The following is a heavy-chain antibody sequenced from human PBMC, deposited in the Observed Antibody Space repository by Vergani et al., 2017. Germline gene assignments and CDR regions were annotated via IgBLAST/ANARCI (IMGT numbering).Heavy chain of an antibody. Sequence: EVQLLESGGGLVQPGGSLRLSCAASGFTFSSYAMSWVRQAPGKGLEWVSAISGSGGSTYYADSVKGRFTISRDNSKNTLYLQMNSLRAEDTAVYYCAKGLAYCGGDCYPDFDYWGQGTLVTVSS. CDR2: ISGSGGST. J-gene: IGHJ4*02. CDR3: AKGLAYCGGDCYPDFDY. CDR1: GFTFSSYA. D-gene: IGHD2-21*02. V-gene: IGHV3-23*01.